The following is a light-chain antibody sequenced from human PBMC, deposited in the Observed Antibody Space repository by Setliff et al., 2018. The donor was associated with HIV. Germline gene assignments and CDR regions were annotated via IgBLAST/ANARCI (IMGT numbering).Light chain of an antibody. J-gene: IGLJ1*01. Sequence: QSALTQPRSVSGSPGQSVTISCTTTSTDVGGYDSVSWYQQLPGKAPKLMIYDVNKRPSGIPDRFSGSKSGNTASLTISELQAADEADYYCCSYGGPSTFYVFGTGTKV. CDR2: DVN. CDR3: CSYGGPSTFYV. V-gene: IGLV2-11*01. CDR1: STDVGGYDS.